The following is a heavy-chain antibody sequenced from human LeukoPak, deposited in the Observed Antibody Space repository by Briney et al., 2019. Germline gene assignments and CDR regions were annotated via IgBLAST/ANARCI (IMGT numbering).Heavy chain of an antibody. V-gene: IGHV1-18*01. D-gene: IGHD6-13*01. J-gene: IGHJ4*02. Sequence: ASVKVSCKASGYTFTSYGIGWVRQAPGQGLEWMGWISAYNGNTNYAQKLEGRVTMTTDTSTSTAYMELRSLRSDDTAVYYCARGSNSWQQLVSDYWGQGTLVTVSS. CDR3: ARGSNSWQQLVSDY. CDR1: GYTFTSYG. CDR2: ISAYNGNT.